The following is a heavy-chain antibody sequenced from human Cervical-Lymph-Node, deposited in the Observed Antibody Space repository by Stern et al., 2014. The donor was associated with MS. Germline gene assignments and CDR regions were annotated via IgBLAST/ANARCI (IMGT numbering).Heavy chain of an antibody. Sequence: EVQLVQSGAEVREPGATVKISCKVSGSAFTDIYIHWVQGAPGKGLEWMGLLEPEYDEKLYSHKFQGRVAITADPSIDPAYMELANLKSEDTAVYYCATGSRADCGSDCFLFNWGQGTLVTVSS. V-gene: IGHV1-69-2*01. CDR3: ATGSRADCGSDCFLFN. J-gene: IGHJ4*02. CDR1: GSAFTDIY. CDR2: LEPEYDEK. D-gene: IGHD2-21*02.